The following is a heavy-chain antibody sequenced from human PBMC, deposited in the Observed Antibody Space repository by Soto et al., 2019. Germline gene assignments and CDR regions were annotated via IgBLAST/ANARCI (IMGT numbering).Heavy chain of an antibody. CDR3: AREVVVAATARRYYYYYYGMDV. CDR1: GYTFTSYG. D-gene: IGHD2-15*01. V-gene: IGHV1-18*01. CDR2: INAYNGNT. Sequence: GASVKVSCKASGYTFTSYGISWVRQAPGQGLEWMGWINAYNGNTNYAQKLQGRVTMTTDTSTSTAYMELRSLRSDDTAVYYCAREVVVAATARRYYYYYYGMDVWGQGTTVTVSS. J-gene: IGHJ6*02.